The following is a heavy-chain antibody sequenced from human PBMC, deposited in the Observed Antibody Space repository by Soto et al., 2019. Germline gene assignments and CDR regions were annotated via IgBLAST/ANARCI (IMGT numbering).Heavy chain of an antibody. J-gene: IGHJ6*02. CDR2: IGAYNGHT. V-gene: IGHV1-18*01. D-gene: IGHD4-17*01. Sequence: ASVKVSCKASGYTFTNSGISWVRQAPGQGLEWMGWIGAYNGHTKYAQKFQGRVTMTRDTSTSTVYMELRSLRSDDTAVYYCARFTPRKYGDYLGYYYYGMDVWGQGTTVTVSS. CDR1: GYTFTNSG. CDR3: ARFTPRKYGDYLGYYYYGMDV.